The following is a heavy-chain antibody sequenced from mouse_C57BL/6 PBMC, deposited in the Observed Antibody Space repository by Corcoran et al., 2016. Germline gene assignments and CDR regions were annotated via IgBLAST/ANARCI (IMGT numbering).Heavy chain of an antibody. CDR1: GYTFTDYN. CDR3: ARWGTTVVAPYFDY. CDR2: INPNNGGT. V-gene: IGHV1-18*01. J-gene: IGHJ2*01. Sequence: EVQLQQSGPELVKPGASVKIPCKASGYTFTDYNMDWVKQSHGKSLEWIGDINPNNGGTIYNQKFKGKATLTVDKSSSTAYMELRRLTSEDTAVYYCARWGTTVVAPYFDYWGQGTTLTVSS. D-gene: IGHD1-1*01.